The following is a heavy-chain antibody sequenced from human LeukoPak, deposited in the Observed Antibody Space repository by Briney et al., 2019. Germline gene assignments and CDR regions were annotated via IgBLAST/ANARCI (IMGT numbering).Heavy chain of an antibody. V-gene: IGHV4-59*01. D-gene: IGHD2/OR15-2a*01. CDR1: GGSISNSY. CDR3: ARGPTSIDN. J-gene: IGHJ4*02. Sequence: SETLSLTCTVSGGSISNSYWSWIRQPPGKGLEWIGYIYYSGTTNYNPSLKSRATISVDTSKSQFSLKLSSVTAADTAVYYCARGPTSIDNWGQGTLVTVSS. CDR2: IYYSGTT.